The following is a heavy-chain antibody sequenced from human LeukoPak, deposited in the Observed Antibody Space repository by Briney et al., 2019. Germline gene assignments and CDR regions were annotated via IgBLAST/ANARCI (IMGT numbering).Heavy chain of an antibody. Sequence: PGRSLRLSCAASGFSFRSFGMHWVRQAPGKGQGRVALICDDGTNTDYAAPVKGRFTVFRDNSKDTLYLQMNNLTGEDTDVYYCAKRKRLLRDTSMGMTDALDIWGQGTMVTVSS. CDR1: GFSFRSFG. CDR3: AKRKRLLRDTSMGMTDALDI. CDR2: ICDDGTNT. J-gene: IGHJ3*02. V-gene: IGHV3-33*06. D-gene: IGHD5-18*01.